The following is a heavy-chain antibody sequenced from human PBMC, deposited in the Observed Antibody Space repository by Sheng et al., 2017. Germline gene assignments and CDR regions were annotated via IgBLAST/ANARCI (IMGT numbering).Heavy chain of an antibody. D-gene: IGHD3-3*01. J-gene: IGHJ4*02. CDR2: IYTSGST. CDR3: AARSGPPRPFDY. V-gene: IGHV4-61*09. Sequence: QVQLQESGPGLVKPSQTLSLTCTVSGGSISSGSYYWSWIRQPAGKGLEWIGHIYTSGSTNYNPSLKSRVTISVDTSKNQFSLKLSSVTAADTAVYYCAARSGPPRPFDYWGQGTLVTVSS. CDR1: GGSISSGSYY.